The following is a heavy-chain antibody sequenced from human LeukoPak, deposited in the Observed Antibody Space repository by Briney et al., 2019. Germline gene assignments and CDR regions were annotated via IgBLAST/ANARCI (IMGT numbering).Heavy chain of an antibody. CDR3: ARVRGWFPLQH. D-gene: IGHD2-15*01. CDR1: GGSFSGYY. Sequence: SETLSLTCAVYGGSFSGYYWSWFRQPPGKGLEWIGEINHSGSTNYNPSLKSRVTISVDTSKNQFSLKLSSVTAADTAVYYCARVRGWFPLQHWGQGTLVTVSS. J-gene: IGHJ1*01. CDR2: INHSGST. V-gene: IGHV4-34*01.